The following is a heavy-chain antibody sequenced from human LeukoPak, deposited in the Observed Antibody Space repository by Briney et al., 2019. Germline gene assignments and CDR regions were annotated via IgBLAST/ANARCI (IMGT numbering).Heavy chain of an antibody. CDR1: GFNFSSYG. CDR3: AKGALTMVRGDWFDP. D-gene: IGHD3-10*01. Sequence: GGTLRLSCAASGFNFSSYGMTWVRQAPGKGLEWVSIISGSGRDTYYADSVKGRFTISRDNSKNTLYLQMNSLRAEDTAVYYCAKGALTMVRGDWFDPWGQGTLVTVSS. V-gene: IGHV3-23*01. J-gene: IGHJ5*02. CDR2: ISGSGRDT.